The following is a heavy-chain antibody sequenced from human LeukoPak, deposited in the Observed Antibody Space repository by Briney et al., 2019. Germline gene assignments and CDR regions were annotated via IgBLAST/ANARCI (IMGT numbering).Heavy chain of an antibody. J-gene: IGHJ6*03. CDR1: GGSFSDYY. V-gene: IGHV4-59*01. CDR3: ARGGYYYLDV. CDR2: IFYNGNT. Sequence: SETLSLTCAVYGGSFSDYYWSWIRQSPGKGLEWIAYIFYNGNTKYNPSLWSRVTISIDTSRNQFFLNLNSVTAAGTAVYYCARGGYYYLDVWGKGTTVTVSS.